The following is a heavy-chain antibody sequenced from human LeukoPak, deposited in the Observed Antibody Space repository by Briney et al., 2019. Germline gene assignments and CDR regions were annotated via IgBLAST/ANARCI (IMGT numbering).Heavy chain of an antibody. CDR1: GYTFTGYY. J-gene: IGHJ4*02. Sequence: ASVKVSCKASGYTFTGYYMHWVRQAPGQGLEWMGWINPNSGGTNYARKFQGRVTMTRDTSISTAYMELSRLRSDDTAVYYCARDLFLDGRDYWGQGTLVTVSS. D-gene: IGHD3-3*01. CDR3: ARDLFLDGRDY. V-gene: IGHV1-2*02. CDR2: INPNSGGT.